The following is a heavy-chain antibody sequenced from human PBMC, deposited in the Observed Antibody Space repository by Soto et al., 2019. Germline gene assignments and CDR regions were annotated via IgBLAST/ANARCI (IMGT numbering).Heavy chain of an antibody. Sequence: GGSLRLSCAASGFTFSSYGMHWVRQAPGKGLEWVAVIWYDGSNKYYADSVKGRFTISRDNSKNTLYLQMNSLRAEDTAVYYCARDQGSAMVTESLDYWGQGTLVAVSS. CDR3: ARDQGSAMVTESLDY. CDR2: IWYDGSNK. D-gene: IGHD5-18*01. V-gene: IGHV3-33*01. CDR1: GFTFSSYG. J-gene: IGHJ4*02.